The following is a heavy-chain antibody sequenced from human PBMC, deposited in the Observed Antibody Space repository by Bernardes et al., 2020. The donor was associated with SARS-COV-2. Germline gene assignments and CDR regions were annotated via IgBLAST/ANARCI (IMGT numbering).Heavy chain of an antibody. J-gene: IGHJ6*02. CDR2: ISRDSSTI. CDR3: AKRKQIFHLSEWDVGMDV. D-gene: IGHD1-26*01. CDR1: GFTFSSYS. Sequence: GGSLRLSCAASGFTFSSYSMTWVRQAPGKGLEWVSYISRDSSTIYYADSVKGRFTISRDNSKRAVYLQMNSLGPEDTAVYYCAKRKQIFHLSEWDVGMDVWGQGTTVTVSS. V-gene: IGHV3-48*04.